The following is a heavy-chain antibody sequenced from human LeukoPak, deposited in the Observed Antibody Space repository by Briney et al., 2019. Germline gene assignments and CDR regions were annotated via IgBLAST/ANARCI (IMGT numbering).Heavy chain of an antibody. D-gene: IGHD6-13*01. Sequence: KTSETLSLTCTISGDSISSYNWSGIRQPPGKGLEWIGYIYHSGSTNYNPSLKSRVIISADTSKDQFSLKLASVTAADTAVYYCATGYSSTWYYFDYWGQGTLVTVSS. V-gene: IGHV4-59*01. CDR2: IYHSGST. CDR1: GDSISSYN. J-gene: IGHJ4*02. CDR3: ATGYSSTWYYFDY.